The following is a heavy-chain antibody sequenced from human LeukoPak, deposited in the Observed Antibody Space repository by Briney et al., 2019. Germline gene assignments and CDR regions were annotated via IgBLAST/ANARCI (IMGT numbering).Heavy chain of an antibody. CDR3: ARDTHTSHPRSAFDI. CDR2: IYYSGST. Sequence: NPSETLSLTCTVSGGSISSGDYYWSWIRQPPGKGLEWIGYIYYSGSTYYNPSLKSRVTISVDTSKNQFSLKLSSVTAADTAVYYCARDTHTSHPRSAFDIWGQGTMVTVSS. J-gene: IGHJ3*02. D-gene: IGHD2-2*02. V-gene: IGHV4-30-4*08. CDR1: GGSISSGDYY.